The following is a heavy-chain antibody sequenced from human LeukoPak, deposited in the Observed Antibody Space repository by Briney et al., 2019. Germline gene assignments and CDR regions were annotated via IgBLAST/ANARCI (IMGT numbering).Heavy chain of an antibody. CDR3: ARSGGIYGSGSFDDYYSYGMDV. J-gene: IGHJ6*02. D-gene: IGHD3-10*01. CDR2: INPNSGGT. V-gene: IGHV1-2*02. Sequence: ASVKVSCKSSGYTFTGYYMHWVRQAPGQGLEWMRWINPNSGGTNYAQKFQGRVTMTRDTSISTAYMELSRLRSDDTAVYYCARSGGIYGSGSFDDYYSYGMDVWGQGTTVTVSS. CDR1: GYTFTGYY.